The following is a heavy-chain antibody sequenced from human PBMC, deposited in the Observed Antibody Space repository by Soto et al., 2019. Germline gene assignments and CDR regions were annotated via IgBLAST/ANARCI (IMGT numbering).Heavy chain of an antibody. CDR2: IWYDGSNK. V-gene: IGHV3-33*01. D-gene: IGHD6-13*01. CDR1: GFTFSSYG. CDR3: ARVSSSWYPYLDY. Sequence: GGSLRLSCAASGFTFSSYGMHWVRQAPGKGLEWVAVIWYDGSNKYYADSVKGRFTISRDNSKNTLYLQMNSLRAEDTAVYYCARVSSSWYPYLDYWGQGTLVTVSS. J-gene: IGHJ4*02.